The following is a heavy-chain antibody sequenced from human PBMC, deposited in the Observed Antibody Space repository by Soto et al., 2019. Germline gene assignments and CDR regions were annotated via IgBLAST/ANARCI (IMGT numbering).Heavy chain of an antibody. V-gene: IGHV1-18*01. CDR2: ISAYNGNT. D-gene: IGHD2-15*01. Sequence: ASVKVSCKASGYTFTSYGISWVRQAPGQGLEWMGWISAYNGNTNYAQKLQGRVTMTTDTSTSTAYMELRSLRSDDTAVYYCARLVVVVAATPSGFDPWGQGTLVTVSS. J-gene: IGHJ5*02. CDR3: ARLVVVVAATPSGFDP. CDR1: GYTFTSYG.